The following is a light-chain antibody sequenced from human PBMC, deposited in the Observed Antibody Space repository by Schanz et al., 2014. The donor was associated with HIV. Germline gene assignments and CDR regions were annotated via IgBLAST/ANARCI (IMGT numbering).Light chain of an antibody. J-gene: IGKJ2*01. Sequence: EVVLTQSPGTLSLSPGERATLSCRASQSVSTTYLAWYQHKPGQAPRLLIFGASIRTTGIPDRFSGSGSGTEFTLTISSLQPDDFATYYCQQYTTYAYTFGQGTRVEIK. CDR3: QQYTTYAYT. CDR2: GAS. V-gene: IGKV3-20*01. CDR1: QSVSTTY.